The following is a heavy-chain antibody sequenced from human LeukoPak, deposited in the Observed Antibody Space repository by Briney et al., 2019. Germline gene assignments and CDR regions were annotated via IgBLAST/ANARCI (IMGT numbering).Heavy chain of an antibody. CDR2: IPYDGSNK. Sequence: GGSLRPACAASGFTFSNYGIHWVRQAPGKGLEWVAVIPYDGSNKYYADSVKGRFTISRDNSKNTLYLQMNSLRAEDTAVYYCAKDRGSSGFYGIEIWSQGTMVTVSS. V-gene: IGHV3-30*18. D-gene: IGHD3-22*01. J-gene: IGHJ3*02. CDR1: GFTFSNYG. CDR3: AKDRGSSGFYGIEI.